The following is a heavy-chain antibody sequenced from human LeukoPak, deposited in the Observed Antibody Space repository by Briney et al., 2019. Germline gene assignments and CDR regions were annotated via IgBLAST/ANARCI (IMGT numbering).Heavy chain of an antibody. D-gene: IGHD1-26*01. V-gene: IGHV3-7*01. CDR1: GFTFSSYW. CDR2: IKQNGSEK. J-gene: IGHJ4*02. Sequence: GGSLRLSCAASGFTFSSYWMSWVRQAPGKGLEWVANIKQNGSEKYYVDSVKGRFTISRDNAKNTLYLQMNSLRAEDTAVYYCGLGERGATQYWGQGTLVTVSS. CDR3: GLGERGATQY.